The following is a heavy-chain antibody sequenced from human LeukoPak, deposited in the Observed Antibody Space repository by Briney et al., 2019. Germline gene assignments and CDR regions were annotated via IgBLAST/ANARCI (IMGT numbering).Heavy chain of an antibody. CDR1: GYTFTSYY. CDR2: INPSGGST. CDR3: ARGNSVGDYAWWFDP. V-gene: IGHV1-46*01. Sequence: GASVKVSCKASGYTFTSYYMHWVRQAPGQGLEWMGIINPSGGSTSYAQKFQGRVTMTRDTSTSTVYMELSSLRSEDTAVYYCARGNSVGDYAWWFDPWGQGTLVTVSS. J-gene: IGHJ5*02. D-gene: IGHD1-26*01.